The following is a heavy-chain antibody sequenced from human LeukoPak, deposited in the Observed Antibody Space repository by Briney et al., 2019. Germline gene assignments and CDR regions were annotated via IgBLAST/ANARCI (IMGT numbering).Heavy chain of an antibody. CDR3: ARGRRYCSGGSCYSVFDY. D-gene: IGHD2-15*01. CDR2: IYCSGST. Sequence: SETLSLTCAVYGGSFSGYDWSWIRHPPWKGLEWFGYIYCSGSTYYNPSLKSRVTISVDTSKNQFSLKLSSVTAADTAVYYCARGRRYCSGGSCYSVFDYWGQGTLVTVSS. CDR1: GGSFSGYD. V-gene: IGHV4-30-4*08. J-gene: IGHJ4*02.